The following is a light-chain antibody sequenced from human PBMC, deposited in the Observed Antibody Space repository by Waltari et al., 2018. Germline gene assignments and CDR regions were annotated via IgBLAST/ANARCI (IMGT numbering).Light chain of an antibody. J-gene: IGLJ1*01. Sequence: QSVLTQPPSVSGAPGQRVTISSTGGNSNFGCGYDTHRYQHLPGSAPKLLIYVNTNRPSGVPDRFSGSKSDTAASLVSTGLQAEDEADYFCQSYDGSLRGYVFGTGTKVTVL. V-gene: IGLV1-40*01. CDR3: QSYDGSLRGYV. CDR1: NSNFGCGYD. CDR2: VNT.